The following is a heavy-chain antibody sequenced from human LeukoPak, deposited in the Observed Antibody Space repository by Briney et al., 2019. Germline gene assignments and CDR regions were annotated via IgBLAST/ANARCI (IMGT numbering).Heavy chain of an antibody. J-gene: IGHJ4*02. CDR1: GGSISSLY. V-gene: IGHV4-59*08. D-gene: IGHD6-6*01. Sequence: SETLSLTCSVSGGSISSLYWSWIRQPPGKGLEWIGYIYYTGSTNYNPSLKSRVTMFVDISKNQFSLRLSSVTAADTAVYYCARHRAYSSSSPFDYWGQGTLVTVSS. CDR3: ARHRAYSSSSPFDY. CDR2: IYYTGST.